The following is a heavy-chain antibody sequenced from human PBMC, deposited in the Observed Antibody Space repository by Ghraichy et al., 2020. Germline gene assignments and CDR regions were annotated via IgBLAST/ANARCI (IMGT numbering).Heavy chain of an antibody. CDR2: ISSNGGST. D-gene: IGHD6-6*01. J-gene: IGHJ4*02. V-gene: IGHV3-64*01. Sequence: GGSLRLSCAASGFTFSSYAMHGVRQAPGKGLEYVSAISSNGGSTYYANSVKGRFTISRDNSKNTLYLQMGSLRAEDMAVYYCARDLGGEYSAADYWGQGTLVTVSS. CDR1: GFTFSSYA. CDR3: ARDLGGEYSAADY.